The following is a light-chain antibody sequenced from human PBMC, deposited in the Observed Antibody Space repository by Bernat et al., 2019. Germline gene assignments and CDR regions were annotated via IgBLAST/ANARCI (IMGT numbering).Light chain of an antibody. CDR3: QQYDYSPWT. V-gene: IGKV3-20*01. CDR1: QNVRRDF. Sequence: EIVLTQSTGTLSLSPGERATLSCRASQNVRRDFLAWYQHKPGQAPGLLVYATSKRATGIPDRFSGSGSGTDCTLTISRLEPEDFAVYYCQQYDYSPWTFGQGTKVVIK. CDR2: ATS. J-gene: IGKJ1*01.